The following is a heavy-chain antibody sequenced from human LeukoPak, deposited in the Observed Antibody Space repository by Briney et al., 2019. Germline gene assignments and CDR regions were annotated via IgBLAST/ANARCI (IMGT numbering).Heavy chain of an antibody. CDR3: ARVSVGSSWPRAAEYFQH. J-gene: IGHJ1*01. V-gene: IGHV1-46*01. CDR1: GYTFTSYY. D-gene: IGHD6-13*01. CDR2: INPSGGST. Sequence: GASVKVSCKASGYTFTSYYMHWVRQAPGQGLEWMGIINPSGGSTSYAQKFQGRVTMTRDMSTSTVYMELSSLRSEDTAVYYCARVSVGSSWPRAAEYFQHWGQGTLVTVSS.